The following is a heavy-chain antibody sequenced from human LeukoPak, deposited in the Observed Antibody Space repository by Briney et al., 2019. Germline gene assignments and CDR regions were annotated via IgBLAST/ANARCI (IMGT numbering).Heavy chain of an antibody. CDR1: GGPFSGYY. CDR3: ARHKPLRYFDWLLYWAFDY. CDR2: INHSGST. V-gene: IGHV4-34*01. J-gene: IGHJ4*02. Sequence: SETLSLTCAVYGGPFSGYYWSWIRQPPGKGLEWIGEINHSGSTNYNPSLKSRVTISVDTSKNQFSLKLSSVTAADTAVYYCARHKPLRYFDWLLYWAFDYWGQGTLVTVSS. D-gene: IGHD3-9*01.